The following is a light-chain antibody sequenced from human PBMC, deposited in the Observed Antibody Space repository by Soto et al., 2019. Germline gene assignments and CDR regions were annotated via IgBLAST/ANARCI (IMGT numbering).Light chain of an antibody. CDR2: EGS. Sequence: QSALTQPASVSGSHGQSITISCTGPSSDVGSYNLVSWYQQHPGKAPKLMIYEGSKRPSGVSNRFSGSKSGNTASLTISGLQAEDEADYYCCSYAGSSTYWVFGGGTKLTVL. J-gene: IGLJ3*02. V-gene: IGLV2-23*01. CDR1: SSDVGSYNL. CDR3: CSYAGSSTYWV.